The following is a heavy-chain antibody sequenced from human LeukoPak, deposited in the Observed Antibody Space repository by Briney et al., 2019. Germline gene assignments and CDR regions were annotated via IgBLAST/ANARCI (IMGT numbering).Heavy chain of an antibody. Sequence: GGSLRLSCAASGFTFSSYAMSWVRQAPGKGLEWVSAISGSGGSTYYADSVKGRFTISRDNSKNTLYLQMNSLRAEDTAVYYCAKDPRPRIVVVPAAIWYWGQGTLVTVSS. V-gene: IGHV3-23*01. CDR2: ISGSGGST. D-gene: IGHD2-2*01. CDR3: AKDPRPRIVVVPAAIWY. CDR1: GFTFSSYA. J-gene: IGHJ4*02.